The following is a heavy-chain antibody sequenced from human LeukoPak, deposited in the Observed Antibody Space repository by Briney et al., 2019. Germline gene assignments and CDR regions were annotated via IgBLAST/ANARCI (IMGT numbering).Heavy chain of an antibody. D-gene: IGHD3-10*01. CDR1: GFTFSTYE. Sequence: GGSLRLSCAASGFTFSTYEMTWVRQSPGKGLEWVSYISSSGSTIYYADSVKGRFTISRDNARNSLYLQMNSLRAEDTAIYYCATDSYVSGSYYRLFYWGQGTLVTVSS. CDR2: ISSSGSTI. V-gene: IGHV3-48*03. CDR3: ATDSYVSGSYYRLFY. J-gene: IGHJ4*02.